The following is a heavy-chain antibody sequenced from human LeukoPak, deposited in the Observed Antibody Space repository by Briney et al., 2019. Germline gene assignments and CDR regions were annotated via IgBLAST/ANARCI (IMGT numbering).Heavy chain of an antibody. CDR3: ARTFCSSPWSSGCLGDFDY. CDR1: GGTFSSYA. D-gene: IGHD6-19*01. V-gene: IGHV1-69*05. Sequence: SVKVSCKASGGTFSSYAISWVRQAPGQGLEWMGRIIPIFGTANYAQKFQGRVTITTDESTSTAYMELSSLRSVDTAVYYCARTFCSSPWSSGCLGDFDYWGQGTLVTVSS. J-gene: IGHJ4*02. CDR2: IIPIFGTA.